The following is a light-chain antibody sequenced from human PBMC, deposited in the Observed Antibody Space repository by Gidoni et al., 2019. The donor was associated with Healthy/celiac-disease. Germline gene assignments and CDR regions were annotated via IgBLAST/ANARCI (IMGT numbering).Light chain of an antibody. J-gene: IGLJ3*02. CDR1: SSDVGGYNS. Sequence: QSALTQPASVSGSPGQSLTISCTGTSSDVGGYNSVSWYQQHPGKAPKLRIYDVSNRPSGVSNRFSGSKSGNTASLTISGLQAEDEADYYCSSYTSSSTRVFGGGTKLXV. CDR2: DVS. CDR3: SSYTSSSTRV. V-gene: IGLV2-14*01.